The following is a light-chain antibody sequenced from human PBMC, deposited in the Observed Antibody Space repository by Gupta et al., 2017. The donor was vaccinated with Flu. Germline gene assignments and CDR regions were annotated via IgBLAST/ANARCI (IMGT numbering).Light chain of an antibody. V-gene: IGLV3-1*01. CDR1: RLGDKF. J-gene: IGLJ2*01. CDR2: QDN. CDR3: QAWDNNILI. Sequence: SYELTQPPSVSVSPGQTASITCSGDRLGDKFTCWYQQKPGQSPVLVIYQDNKRPSGIPARFSGSNSGSTATQTISGTQATDEAEYYCQAWDNNILIFGGGTKLTVL.